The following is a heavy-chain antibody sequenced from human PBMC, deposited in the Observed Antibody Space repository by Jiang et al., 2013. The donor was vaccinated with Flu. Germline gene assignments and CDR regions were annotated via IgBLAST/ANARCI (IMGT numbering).Heavy chain of an antibody. J-gene: IGHJ1*01. CDR2: NGGST. D-gene: IGHD6-13*01. Sequence: NGGSTYHANSVKGRFTISRDNSKNTLYLQMGGVRAEDMAVYYCARAIDVAAAGTIYFQHWGQGTLVTVSS. V-gene: IGHV3-64*01. CDR3: ARAIDVAAAGTIYFQH.